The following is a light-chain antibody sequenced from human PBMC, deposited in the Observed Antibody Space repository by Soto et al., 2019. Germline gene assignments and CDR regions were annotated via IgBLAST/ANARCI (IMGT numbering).Light chain of an antibody. CDR2: AAS. J-gene: IGKJ4*01. V-gene: IGKV1-6*01. CDR1: QGIRNE. Sequence: ALQVTQSPSSLSASVGDRVTITCRASQGIRNELSWYQQKPGKAPRFLIFAASNLQSGVPSRFSGSGSGTDFTLTISSLQPEDFATYFCLQDDDYPFTFGGGTKVDIK. CDR3: LQDDDYPFT.